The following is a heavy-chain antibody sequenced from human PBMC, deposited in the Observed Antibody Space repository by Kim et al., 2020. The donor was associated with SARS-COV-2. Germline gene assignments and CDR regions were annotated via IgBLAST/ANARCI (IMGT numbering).Heavy chain of an antibody. Sequence: GGSLRLSCAASGFTFSSYEMNWVRQAPGKGLEWVSYISSSGSTIYYADSVKGRFTISRDNAKNSLYLQMNSLRAEDTAVYYCARERAAMVRSYYGMDVWGQGTTVTVSS. D-gene: IGHD3-10*01. V-gene: IGHV3-48*03. CDR1: GFTFSSYE. CDR2: ISSSGSTI. J-gene: IGHJ6*02. CDR3: ARERAAMVRSYYGMDV.